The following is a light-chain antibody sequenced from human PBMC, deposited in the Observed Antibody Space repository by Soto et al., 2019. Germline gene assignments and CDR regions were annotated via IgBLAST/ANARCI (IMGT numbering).Light chain of an antibody. CDR3: CSYAGSHEVV. CDR1: SSDVGSYNL. Sequence: QSVLTQPASVSGSPGQSITISCTGTSSDVGSYNLVSWYQQHPGKAPKLMIYEGSKRPSGVSNRFSGSKSGNTASLTISGLQAEDEADYYCCSYAGSHEVVFGGGTKLTVL. V-gene: IGLV2-23*01. J-gene: IGLJ2*01. CDR2: EGS.